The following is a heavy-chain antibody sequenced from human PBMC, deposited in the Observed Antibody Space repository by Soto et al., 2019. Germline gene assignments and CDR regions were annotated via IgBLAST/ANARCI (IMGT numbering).Heavy chain of an antibody. Sequence: QDQLVQSGAEVKKPGSSVKVSCKASGGTISSHTFSWVRQAPGQGLEWMGRIIPALGTATYAQKFQGRVTITADESATTVYMKLNSLRSEDTAVYYCARPDFGDYWYFDLWGRGTLVTVSS. V-gene: IGHV1-69*08. CDR1: GGTISSHT. CDR3: ARPDFGDYWYFDL. J-gene: IGHJ2*01. D-gene: IGHD4-17*01. CDR2: IIPALGTA.